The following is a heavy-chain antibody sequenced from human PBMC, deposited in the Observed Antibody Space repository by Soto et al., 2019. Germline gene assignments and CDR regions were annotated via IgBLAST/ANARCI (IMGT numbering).Heavy chain of an antibody. V-gene: IGHV1-18*01. CDR3: ARCIQQDYYYGMDV. Sequence: QAQLVQSGAEVKKPGASVKVSCKASGYTFSSHSISWVRQAPGQALEWMGRISADNTNIKYAQKFRGRVTMTTDTSTSTVYMELMNLRSDDTAVYYCARCIQQDYYYGMDVWGQGTTVSVSS. J-gene: IGHJ6*02. CDR2: ISADNTNI. CDR1: GYTFSSHS. D-gene: IGHD5-18*01.